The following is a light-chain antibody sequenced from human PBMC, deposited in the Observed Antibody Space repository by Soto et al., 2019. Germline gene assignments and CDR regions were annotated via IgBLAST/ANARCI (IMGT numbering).Light chain of an antibody. CDR3: QHSYRNLCT. V-gene: IGKV1-39*01. CDR2: GAS. CDR1: QKIVRY. Sequence: DIQMNQCPSSLSAAVGDRVTITCRASQKIVRYLNWYQHTPGQATTLLIFGASRLESGVPSRFSGIGSGTFFTLTIGTLQPENVAIYYCQHSYRNLCTFGQGTRLEIK. J-gene: IGKJ2*02.